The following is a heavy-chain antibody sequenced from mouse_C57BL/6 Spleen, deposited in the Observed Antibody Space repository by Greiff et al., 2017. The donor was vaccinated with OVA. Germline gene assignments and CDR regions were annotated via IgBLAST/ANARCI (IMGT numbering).Heavy chain of an antibody. CDR2: ISYDGSN. CDR3: ARDRTAYSFDY. V-gene: IGHV3-6*01. Sequence: EVKLMESGPGLVKPSQSLSLTCSVTGYSITSGYYWNWIRQFPGNKLEWMGYISYDGSNNYNPSLKNRISITRDTSKNQFFLKLNSVTTEDTATYYCARDRTAYSFDYWGQGTTLTVSS. J-gene: IGHJ2*01. D-gene: IGHD4-1*01. CDR1: GYSITSGYY.